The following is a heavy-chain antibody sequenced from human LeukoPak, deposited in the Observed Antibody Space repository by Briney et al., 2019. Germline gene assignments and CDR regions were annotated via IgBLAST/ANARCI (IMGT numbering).Heavy chain of an antibody. CDR3: ATEGYCSSTSCLSFDY. Sequence: GASVKVYCKASGGTFSSYAISWVRQAPGQGLEWMGGIIPIFGTANYAQKFQGRVTITADESTSTAYMELSSLRSEDTAVYYCATEGYCSSTSCLSFDYWGQGTLVTVSS. D-gene: IGHD2-2*01. V-gene: IGHV1-69*13. J-gene: IGHJ4*02. CDR2: IIPIFGTA. CDR1: GGTFSSYA.